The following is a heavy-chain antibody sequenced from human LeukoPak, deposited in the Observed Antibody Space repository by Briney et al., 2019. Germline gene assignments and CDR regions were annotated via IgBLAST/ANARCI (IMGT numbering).Heavy chain of an antibody. CDR3: AKPQGSGLYYYYYYYMDV. J-gene: IGHJ6*03. Sequence: PGGSLRLSCAASGFTFSSYEMNWVRQAPGKGLEGVSYISSSGSTIYYADSVKGRFTISRDNSKNILYLQMNSLRAEDTAVYYCAKPQGSGLYYYYYYYMDVWGKGTTVTVSS. CDR2: ISSSGSTI. D-gene: IGHD3-22*01. CDR1: GFTFSSYE. V-gene: IGHV3-48*03.